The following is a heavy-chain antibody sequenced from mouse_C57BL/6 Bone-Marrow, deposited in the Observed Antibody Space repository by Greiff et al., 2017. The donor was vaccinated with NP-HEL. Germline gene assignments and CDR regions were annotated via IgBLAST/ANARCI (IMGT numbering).Heavy chain of an antibody. Sequence: VQLQQPGAELVKPGASVKMSCKASGYTFTSYWITWVKQRPGQGLEWIGDIYPGSGSTKYNEKFKGKATLTADKSSSTAYMQLNSLTSEDSAVYFCARWILYGDAMDYWGQGTSVTVSS. CDR1: GYTFTSYW. D-gene: IGHD1-1*01. CDR3: ARWILYGDAMDY. J-gene: IGHJ4*01. CDR2: IYPGSGST. V-gene: IGHV1-55*01.